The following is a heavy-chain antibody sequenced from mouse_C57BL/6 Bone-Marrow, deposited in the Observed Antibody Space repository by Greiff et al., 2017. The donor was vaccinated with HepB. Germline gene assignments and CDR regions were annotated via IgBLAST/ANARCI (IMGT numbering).Heavy chain of an antibody. Sequence: QVQLQQSGPGLVQPSQSLSISCTASGFSLTSYGVHWVRQSPGKGLEWLGVIWSGGSTDYNAAFITRLSISKDDSKSQVFFKMNSLQADDTAIYYCAVPSGGYDGFAYWGQGTLVTVSA. V-gene: IGHV2-2*01. CDR1: GFSLTSYG. CDR2: IWSGGST. J-gene: IGHJ3*01. CDR3: AVPSGGYDGFAY. D-gene: IGHD2-2*01.